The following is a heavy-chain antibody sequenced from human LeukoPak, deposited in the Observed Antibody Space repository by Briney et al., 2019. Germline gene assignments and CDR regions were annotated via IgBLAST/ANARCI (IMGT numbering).Heavy chain of an antibody. V-gene: IGHV3-23*01. Sequence: GGSLRLSCAASGFTFSSSAMSWVRQAPGKGLEWVSAISNNGGYTYYADSVQGRFTISRDNSKSTPCLQMNSLRAEDTAVYYCARDANYYDFWSGPFDYWGQGTLVTVSS. J-gene: IGHJ4*02. CDR2: ISNNGGYT. D-gene: IGHD3-3*01. CDR3: ARDANYYDFWSGPFDY. CDR1: GFTFSSSA.